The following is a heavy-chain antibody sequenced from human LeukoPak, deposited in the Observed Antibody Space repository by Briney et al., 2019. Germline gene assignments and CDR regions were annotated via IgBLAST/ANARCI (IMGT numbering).Heavy chain of an antibody. D-gene: IGHD3-3*01. Sequence: ASVKVSCKASGYTFTSYGISWARQAPGQGLEWMGWISAYNGNTNYAQKLQGRVTMTTDKYKSTAYMELRSLRSDDRAVYYCARDRTNNDFWSGYYFEWFDPWGQGTLVTVYS. CDR1: GYTFTSYG. V-gene: IGHV1-18*01. CDR2: ISAYNGNT. CDR3: ARDRTNNDFWSGYYFEWFDP. J-gene: IGHJ5*02.